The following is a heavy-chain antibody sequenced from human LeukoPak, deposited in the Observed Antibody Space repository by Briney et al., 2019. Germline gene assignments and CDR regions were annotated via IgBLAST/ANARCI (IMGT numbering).Heavy chain of an antibody. Sequence: GGSLRLSCAASGFTFSSSAMNWVRQAPGKGLEWVSSINQISSHIYYAESVRGRFSISRDNAKNSVYLQMNSLRAEDTAICYCARDATQYLRYGYFDYWGPGILVTVSS. D-gene: IGHD3-9*01. CDR1: GFTFSSSA. V-gene: IGHV3-21*01. CDR2: INQISSHI. J-gene: IGHJ4*02. CDR3: ARDATQYLRYGYFDY.